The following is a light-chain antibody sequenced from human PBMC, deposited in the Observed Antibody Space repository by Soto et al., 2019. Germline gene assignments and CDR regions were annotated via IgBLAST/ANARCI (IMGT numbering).Light chain of an antibody. J-gene: IGLJ2*01. CDR1: SSDVGTYNY. Sequence: QSALTQPRSVSGSPGQSVTISCTGTSSDVGTYNYVSWYQQHPGKAPKLMIYDVSQRPSGVHDRLSGYKSGNTASLTISGLQAEYESDYCCCSFAGSYPAVLGRGTKLPVL. V-gene: IGLV2-11*01. CDR2: DVS. CDR3: CSFAGSYPAV.